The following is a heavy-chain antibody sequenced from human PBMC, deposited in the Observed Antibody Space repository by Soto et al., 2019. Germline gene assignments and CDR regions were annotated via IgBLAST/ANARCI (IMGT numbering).Heavy chain of an antibody. D-gene: IGHD3-10*01. J-gene: IGHJ5*02. CDR3: ARRERYYGSPGWFDP. V-gene: IGHV4-39*01. CDR2: VYYNENT. CDR1: GVSISSFAYY. Sequence: TVSGVSISSFAYYWGWIRQPPGKGLEWIGTVYYNENTYYNPSLKSRVTISVDTAKNQFSLNLRSVTAADTAIYFCARRERYYGSPGWFDPWGQGTLVTVSS.